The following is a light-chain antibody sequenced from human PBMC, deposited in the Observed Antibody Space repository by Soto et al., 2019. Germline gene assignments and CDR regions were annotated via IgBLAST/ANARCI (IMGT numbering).Light chain of an antibody. Sequence: EIVLTQSPGTLSLSPGERATLSCRASQSVSSSYLAWYQQKPGQPPRLHVYGASSGAPGIPDRFSGSGSGTVFTLAINRLEPEDFAVYSCQQYGSAPPYTLGQGTKLEIK. V-gene: IGKV3-20*01. CDR2: GAS. CDR3: QQYGSAPPYT. J-gene: IGKJ2*01. CDR1: QSVSSSY.